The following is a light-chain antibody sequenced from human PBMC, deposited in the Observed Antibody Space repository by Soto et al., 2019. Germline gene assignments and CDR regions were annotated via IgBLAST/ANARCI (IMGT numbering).Light chain of an antibody. V-gene: IGLV1-44*01. CDR3: ATWDDSLGGPV. J-gene: IGLJ3*02. Sequence: QSVLTQPPSASGTPGQRVTISCSGRTSNIGTYTVNWYQHFPGAAPKLLIYNSFQRPSGVPDRFSGSKSGTSASLAVSGLQSEDEADYYCATWDDSLGGPVFGGGTKLTVL. CDR1: TSNIGTYT. CDR2: NSF.